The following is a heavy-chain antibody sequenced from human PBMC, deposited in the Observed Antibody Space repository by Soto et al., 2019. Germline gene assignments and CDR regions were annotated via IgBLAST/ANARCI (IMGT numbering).Heavy chain of an antibody. D-gene: IGHD6-19*01. J-gene: IGHJ4*02. CDR2: INPNSGGT. CDR3: ARDITVAGTGGGFDY. CDR1: GYTFTGYY. V-gene: IGHV1-2*04. Sequence: QVQLVQSGAEVKKPGASVKVSCKASGYTFTGYYMHWVRQAPGQGLEWMGWINPNSGGTNYAQKFQGWVTMTRDTSISTAYMELSRLRSDDTAVYYCARDITVAGTGGGFDYWGLGTLVTVSS.